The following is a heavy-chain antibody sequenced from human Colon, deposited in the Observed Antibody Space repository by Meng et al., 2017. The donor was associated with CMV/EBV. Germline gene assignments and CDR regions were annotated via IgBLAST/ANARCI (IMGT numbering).Heavy chain of an antibody. V-gene: IGHV3-21*01. Sequence: GGSLRLSCSVSGITITSYATQWVRQAPGKGLEWVSCIKTNEAKTYYADPVKGRFTVSRDDAKNSLYLQMDSLRAEDTAVYYCARAPGNYLSPYYFDFWGQGTLVTVSS. J-gene: IGHJ4*02. CDR1: GITITSYA. CDR3: ARAPGNYLSPYYFDF. D-gene: IGHD1-14*01. CDR2: IKTNEAKT.